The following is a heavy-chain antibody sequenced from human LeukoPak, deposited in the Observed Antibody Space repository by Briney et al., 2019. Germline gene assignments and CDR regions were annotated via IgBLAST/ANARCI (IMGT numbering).Heavy chain of an antibody. J-gene: IGHJ2*01. D-gene: IGHD6-6*01. Sequence: SETLSLTCTVSGGSISSSSYYWGWIRQPPGKGLEWIGSIYYSGSTYYNPSLKSRVTISVDTSKNQSSLKLSSVTAADTAVYYCARDPQLHWYFDLWGRGTLVTVSS. CDR3: ARDPQLHWYFDL. CDR2: IYYSGST. V-gene: IGHV4-39*07. CDR1: GGSISSSSYY.